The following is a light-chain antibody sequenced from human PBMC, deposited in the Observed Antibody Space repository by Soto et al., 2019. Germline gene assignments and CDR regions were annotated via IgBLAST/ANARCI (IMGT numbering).Light chain of an antibody. V-gene: IGLV2-8*01. Sequence: QSVLTQPPSASGSPGQSVTISCTGTSSDVGGYNYVSWYQQHPGKAPKLMIYEVSKRPSGVPYRFSGSKSGNTASLTVSGLQAEYEADYYCSSYAGSNNVVFGGGTKLTVL. CDR1: SSDVGGYNY. J-gene: IGLJ2*01. CDR2: EVS. CDR3: SSYAGSNNVV.